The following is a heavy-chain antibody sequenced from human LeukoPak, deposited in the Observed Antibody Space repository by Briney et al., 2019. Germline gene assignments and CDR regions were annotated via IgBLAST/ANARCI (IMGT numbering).Heavy chain of an antibody. CDR2: VSGSGRNT. D-gene: IGHD6-13*01. CDR3: AREGEQVFDY. Sequence: PGGSLRLSCAGSGFTFSNYAMTWVRQAPGKGLEWVSSVSGSGRNTFYPDSVEGRLTISRDNSKNTVYLQMNSLRAEDTAVYYCAREGEQVFDYWGQGTLVTVSS. CDR1: GFTFSNYA. J-gene: IGHJ4*02. V-gene: IGHV3-23*01.